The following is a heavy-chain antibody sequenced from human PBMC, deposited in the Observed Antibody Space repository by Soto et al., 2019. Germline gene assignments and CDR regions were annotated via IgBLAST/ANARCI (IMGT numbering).Heavy chain of an antibody. CDR1: GGTFSSYA. D-gene: IGHD6-6*01. V-gene: IGHV1-69*06. CDR2: IIPIFGTA. Sequence: ASVKVSCKASGGTFSSYAISWVRQAPGQGLEWMGGIIPIFGTANYAQKFPGRVTITADKSTSTACMELSSLRSEDTAVYYCARAGRATKQLVLRLRGNAFDIWGQGTMVTVSS. J-gene: IGHJ3*02. CDR3: ARAGRATKQLVLRLRGNAFDI.